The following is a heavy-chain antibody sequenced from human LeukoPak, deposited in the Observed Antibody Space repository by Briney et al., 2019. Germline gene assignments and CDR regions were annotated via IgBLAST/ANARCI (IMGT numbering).Heavy chain of an antibody. J-gene: IGHJ3*02. Sequence: SETLSLTCTVSGDSISGFYWNWIRQPPGKGLEWIGYIYYSGSTNYNTSLKSRVTISVDTSKNQFSLKLSSVTAADTAVYYCARHQLVPAFDIWGQGTMVTVSS. D-gene: IGHD3-10*01. V-gene: IGHV4-59*08. CDR1: GDSISGFY. CDR3: ARHQLVPAFDI. CDR2: IYYSGST.